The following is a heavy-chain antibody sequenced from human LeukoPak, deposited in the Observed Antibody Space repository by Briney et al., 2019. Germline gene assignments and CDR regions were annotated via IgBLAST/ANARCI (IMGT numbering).Heavy chain of an antibody. CDR2: INTDGSTT. CDR3: ARAPSEIGGYYPEYFRH. D-gene: IGHD3-22*01. V-gene: IGHV3-74*01. J-gene: IGHJ1*01. Sequence: GGSLRLSCAASGFTFSNDWMHWVRQAPGKGLVWVSRINTDGSTTNYADSVKGRFTISRDNAKNTVSLQMNSLRAEDTGVYYCARAPSEIGGYYPEYFRHWGQGTLVTVSS. CDR1: GFTFSNDW.